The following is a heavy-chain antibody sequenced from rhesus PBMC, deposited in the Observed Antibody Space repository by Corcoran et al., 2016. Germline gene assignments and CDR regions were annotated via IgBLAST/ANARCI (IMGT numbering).Heavy chain of an antibody. V-gene: IGHV4S10*01. CDR2: IYGSSTST. D-gene: IGHD1-44*02. J-gene: IGHJ1*01. CDR3: ASVSGSYMHFEF. Sequence: QVQLQESGPGVVKPSETLSLTCAVSVGSISDRYRWSCLRQPPGKGLEWIGYIYGSSTSTNYNPSLKSRVTISKDTSKNQFSLKLSYVTAADTAVYYCASVSGSYMHFEFWGQGALVTVSS. CDR1: VGSISDRYR.